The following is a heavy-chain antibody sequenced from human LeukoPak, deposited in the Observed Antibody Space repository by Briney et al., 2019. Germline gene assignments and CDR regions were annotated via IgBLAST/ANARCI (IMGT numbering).Heavy chain of an antibody. V-gene: IGHV4-31*03. J-gene: IGHJ4*02. CDR3: ARSGDLGGGFDY. CDR2: IYYNGNT. Sequence: SETLSLTCTGSGNSISRAGYYWNWIRQHPGKGLEWIGYIYYNGNTFYNPSLESRMTMSLDTSKSQFSLKLSSVTAADTAVYCCARSGDLGGGFDYWGQGTLVTVSS. D-gene: IGHD3-10*01. CDR1: GNSISRAGYY.